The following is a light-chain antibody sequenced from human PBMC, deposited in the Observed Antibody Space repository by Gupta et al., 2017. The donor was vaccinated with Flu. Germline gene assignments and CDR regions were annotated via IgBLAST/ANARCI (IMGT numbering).Light chain of an antibody. CDR2: SND. CDR3: AAWDDSLNGPV. V-gene: IGLV1-44*01. CDR1: SSNIGSNT. Sequence: RVPFSCSGSSSNIGSNTVNWYLQLPGTAHKLLIYSNDQRPSGVPDRFSGSKSGTSASLAISGLQSEDEADYYCAAWDDSLNGPVFGGGTKLTVL. J-gene: IGLJ3*02.